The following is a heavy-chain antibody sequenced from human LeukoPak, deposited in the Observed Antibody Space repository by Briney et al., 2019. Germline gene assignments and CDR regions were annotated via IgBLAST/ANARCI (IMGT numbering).Heavy chain of an antibody. CDR2: ISAYNGNT. D-gene: IGHD1-26*01. CDR1: GYTFTSYG. V-gene: IGHV1-18*01. CDR3: ALDDRGSYSLDY. Sequence: ASVKLSCKASGYTFTSYGISWVRQAPGQGLEWMGWISAYNGNTNYAQHLQGRVTMTTDTSTRTAYMELRSLRSDDTAVYYCALDDRGSYSLDYWGQGTLVTVSS. J-gene: IGHJ4*02.